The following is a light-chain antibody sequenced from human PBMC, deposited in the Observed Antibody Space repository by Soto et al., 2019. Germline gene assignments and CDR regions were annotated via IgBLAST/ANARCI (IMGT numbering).Light chain of an antibody. CDR1: QSDSNNY. J-gene: IGKJ1*01. CDR2: GAS. CDR3: QQYGSSGT. V-gene: IGKV3-20*01. Sequence: VVLTQSPGTLSLSTGERATLSCRASQSDSNNYLAWYQQKPGQAPRLLIYGASNRATGIPDRFSGSGSGTDFTLTISRLEPEDFAVYYCQQYGSSGTFGQGTKVDIK.